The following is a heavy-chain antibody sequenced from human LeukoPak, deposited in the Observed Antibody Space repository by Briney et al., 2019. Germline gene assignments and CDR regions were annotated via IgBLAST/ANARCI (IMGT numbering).Heavy chain of an antibody. V-gene: IGHV4-30-4*01. Sequence: SETLSLTCTVSGGSISSGDYYWSWIRQPPGKGLEWIGYIYYSGGTYYNPSLKSRVTISVDTSKNQFSLKLSSVTAADTAVYYCARERNYYDSSGWSYYFDYWGQGTLVTVSS. CDR1: GGSISSGDYY. J-gene: IGHJ4*02. D-gene: IGHD3-22*01. CDR3: ARERNYYDSSGWSYYFDY. CDR2: IYYSGGT.